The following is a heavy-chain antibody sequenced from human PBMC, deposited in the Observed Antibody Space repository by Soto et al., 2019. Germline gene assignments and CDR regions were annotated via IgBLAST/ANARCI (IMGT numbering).Heavy chain of an antibody. CDR3: ARAIAYCGGDCYSVPGYYGMDV. J-gene: IGHJ6*02. Sequence: SVKVSCKASGGTFSSYAISWVRQAPGQGLEWMGGIIPIFGTANYAQKFQGRVTITADKSTSTAYMELSSLRSEDTAVYYCARAIAYCGGDCYSVPGYYGMDVRGQGTTVTVSS. D-gene: IGHD2-21*02. CDR1: GGTFSSYA. CDR2: IIPIFGTA. V-gene: IGHV1-69*06.